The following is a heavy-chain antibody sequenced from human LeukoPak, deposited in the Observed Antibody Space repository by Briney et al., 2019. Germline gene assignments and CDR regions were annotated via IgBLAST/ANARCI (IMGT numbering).Heavy chain of an antibody. CDR3: ARLRLGELSLGFDP. Sequence: ASVKVSSEASGYTFTNYAITWVRQAPGQWPEWMGWISPYNGDRRDALKFQDRVTMTTDTSTTTAYMELRSLRSDDTAVYYCARLRLGELSLGFDPWGQGTLVTVSS. J-gene: IGHJ5*02. CDR1: GYTFTNYA. V-gene: IGHV1-18*01. CDR2: ISPYNGDR. D-gene: IGHD3-16*02.